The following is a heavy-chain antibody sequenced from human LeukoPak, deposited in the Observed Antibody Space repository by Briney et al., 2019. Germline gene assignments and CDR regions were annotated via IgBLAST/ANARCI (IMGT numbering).Heavy chain of an antibody. V-gene: IGHV4-34*01. CDR1: GDSISSYY. J-gene: IGHJ6*02. D-gene: IGHD6-6*01. CDR2: INHSGST. CDR3: ARARITRHSSSSVYYYGMDV. Sequence: SETLSLTCSVSGDSISSYYWSWIRQPPGKGLEWIGEINHSGSTNYNPSLKSRVTISVDTSKNQFSLKLSSVTAADTAVYYCARARITRHSSSSVYYYGMDVWGQGTTVTVSS.